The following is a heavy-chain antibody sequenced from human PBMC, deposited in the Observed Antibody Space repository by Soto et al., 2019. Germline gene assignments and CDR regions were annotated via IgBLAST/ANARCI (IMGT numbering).Heavy chain of an antibody. J-gene: IGHJ6*02. CDR2: AYYRSKWYI. V-gene: IGHV6-1*01. D-gene: IGHD6-19*01. CDR3: VRSRVLIAVVGLTNYYYYYVMDV. CDR1: GDTVSSDSAA. Sequence: PSETLSLTCAISGDTVSSDSAAWNWIRQSPSRGLEWLGRAYYRSKWYIEYAPSVRSRITINPDTSKNQLSLQLSSVTPEDTAVYYCVRSRVLIAVVGLTNYYYYYVMDVWGQGTTVTVSS.